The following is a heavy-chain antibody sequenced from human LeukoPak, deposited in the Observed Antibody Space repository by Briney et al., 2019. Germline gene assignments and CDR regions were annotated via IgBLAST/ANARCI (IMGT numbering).Heavy chain of an antibody. D-gene: IGHD3-10*01. CDR1: GFTFSNYG. CDR2: ISSDGNNK. CDR3: AKSYFGSGNYYSLLVYDCDY. V-gene: IGHV3-30*18. J-gene: IGHJ4*02. Sequence: GGSLRLSCVASGFTFSNYGLHWVRQAPGRGLEWVAVISSDGNNKYYADSVKGRFTISRDNSKNTLYLQMNSLRTEDTAVYYCAKSYFGSGNYYSLLVYDCDYWGRGTLVTVSS.